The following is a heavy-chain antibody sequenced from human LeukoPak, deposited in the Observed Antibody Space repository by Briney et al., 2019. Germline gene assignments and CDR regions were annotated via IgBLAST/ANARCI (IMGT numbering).Heavy chain of an antibody. Sequence: NSSETLSLTCTVSGGSISSSSYYWGWIRQPPGKGLEWIGSIYYSGSTYYNPSLKSRVTISVDTSKNQFSLKLSSVTAADTAVYYCAQQLGGYWGQGTLVTVSS. D-gene: IGHD6-13*01. CDR1: GGSISSSSYY. J-gene: IGHJ4*02. CDR2: IYYSGST. CDR3: AQQLGGY. V-gene: IGHV4-39*01.